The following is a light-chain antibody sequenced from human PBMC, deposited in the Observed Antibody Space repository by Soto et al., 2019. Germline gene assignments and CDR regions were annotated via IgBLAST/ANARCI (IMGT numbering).Light chain of an antibody. CDR1: QSIYIY. V-gene: IGKV1-39*01. CDR2: AAS. Sequence: DIQRTKSPTYLSASIGDRVTITCRASQSIYIYLNWYQQKAGKAPKLLIYAASSLQRGVPARFSGSGSGTLFTLTINGLLPEDVATYYCQEYDRAPFTFGPRTKVDIK. J-gene: IGKJ3*01. CDR3: QEYDRAPFT.